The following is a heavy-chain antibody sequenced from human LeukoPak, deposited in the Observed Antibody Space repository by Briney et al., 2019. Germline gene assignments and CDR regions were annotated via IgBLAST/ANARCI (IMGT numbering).Heavy chain of an antibody. CDR1: GFTFDDYG. Sequence: GGSLRLSCAASGFTFDDYGMSWVRQAPGKGLEWVSGINWNGGSTGYADSVKGRFTISRDNAKNSLYLQMNSLRAEDTALYYCARALWVAVTPVFAFDIWGQGTMVTVSS. V-gene: IGHV3-20*04. J-gene: IGHJ3*02. CDR3: ARALWVAVTPVFAFDI. CDR2: INWNGGST. D-gene: IGHD4-23*01.